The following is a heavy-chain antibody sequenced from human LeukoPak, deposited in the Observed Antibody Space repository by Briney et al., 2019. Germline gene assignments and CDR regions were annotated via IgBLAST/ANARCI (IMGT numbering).Heavy chain of an antibody. CDR1: GFTFDDYA. CDR3: AKDQYYYDSSGLPDY. J-gene: IGHJ4*02. Sequence: GRSLRLSCAASGFTFDDYAMHWVRQAPGKGLEWVSGISWSSGSIGYADSVKGRFTISRDNAKNSLYLQMNSLRAEDTALYYCAKDQYYYDSSGLPDYWGQGTLVTVSS. CDR2: ISWSSGSI. D-gene: IGHD3-22*01. V-gene: IGHV3-9*01.